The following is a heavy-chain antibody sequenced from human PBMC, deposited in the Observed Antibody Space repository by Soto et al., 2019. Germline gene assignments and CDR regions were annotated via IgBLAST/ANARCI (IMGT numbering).Heavy chain of an antibody. Sequence: LRLSCAASGFTFSSYAMHWVRQAPGKGLEWVAVISYDGSNKYYADSVKGRFTISRDNSKNTLYLQMNSLRAEDTAVYYCARGGSSPRDLDYWGQGTLVTVSS. D-gene: IGHD2-15*01. CDR3: ARGGSSPRDLDY. CDR1: GFTFSSYA. V-gene: IGHV3-30-3*01. CDR2: ISYDGSNK. J-gene: IGHJ4*02.